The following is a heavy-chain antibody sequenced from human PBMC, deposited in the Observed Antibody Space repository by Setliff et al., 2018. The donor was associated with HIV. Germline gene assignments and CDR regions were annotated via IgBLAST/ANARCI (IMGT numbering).Heavy chain of an antibody. CDR3: ARATSPTYFFDS. V-gene: IGHV4-34*01. CDR2: INPGGST. CDR1: GGSFSGFY. Sequence: SETLSLTCAVYGGSFSGFYWNWIRQPPGGGLEWIGEINPGGSTNYNPSLKSRVTISEDTSKRQFSLRVNSVTAADTALYFCARATSPTYFFDSWGQGTLVTVSS. D-gene: IGHD2-2*01. J-gene: IGHJ4*02.